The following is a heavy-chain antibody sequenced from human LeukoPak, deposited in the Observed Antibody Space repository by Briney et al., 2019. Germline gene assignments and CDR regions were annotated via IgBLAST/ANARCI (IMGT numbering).Heavy chain of an antibody. V-gene: IGHV3-11*04. Sequence: PGGSLRLSCAASGFIFSDYYMSWIRQAPGKGLEWVSYISSSGSSIYYADSVKGRFTISRDNAKNSSYLQMNSLRVEDTAVYYCARDPYGDYGDCFDYWGQGTLVTVSS. D-gene: IGHD4-17*01. J-gene: IGHJ4*02. CDR3: ARDPYGDYGDCFDY. CDR1: GFIFSDYY. CDR2: ISSSGSSI.